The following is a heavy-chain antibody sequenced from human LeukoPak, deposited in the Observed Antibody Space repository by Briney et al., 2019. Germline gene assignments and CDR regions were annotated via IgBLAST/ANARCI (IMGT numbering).Heavy chain of an antibody. CDR2: ISSSSSYI. J-gene: IGHJ4*02. D-gene: IGHD6-13*01. V-gene: IGHV3-21*01. CDR1: GFTFSSYA. Sequence: GGSLRLSCAASGFTFSSYAMSWVRQAPGKGLEWVSAISSSSSYIYYADSVKGRFTISRDNAKNSLYLQMNSLRAEDTAVYYCARAYSSSWYWEFDYWGQGTLVTVSS. CDR3: ARAYSSSWYWEFDY.